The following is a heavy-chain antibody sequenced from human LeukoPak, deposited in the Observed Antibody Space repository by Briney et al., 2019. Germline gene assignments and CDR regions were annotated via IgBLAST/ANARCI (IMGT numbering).Heavy chain of an antibody. CDR1: GVSISSGGYS. J-gene: IGHJ4*02. CDR2: IYHSGST. D-gene: IGHD3-22*01. Sequence: SETLSLTCAVSGVSISSGGYSWSWIRQPPGKGLEWIGYIYHSGSTYYNPSLKSRVTISVDRSKNQFSLKLSSVTAADTAVYYCARVRHSSGYYYVVDYFDYWGQGTLVTVSS. V-gene: IGHV4-30-2*01. CDR3: ARVRHSSGYYYVVDYFDY.